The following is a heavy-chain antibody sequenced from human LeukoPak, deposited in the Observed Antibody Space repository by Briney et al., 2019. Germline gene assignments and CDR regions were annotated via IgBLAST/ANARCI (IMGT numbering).Heavy chain of an antibody. CDR2: IYTRGST. CDR1: GGSISSYY. D-gene: IGHD3-10*01. Sequence: ETLALTCTVPGGSISSYYWGWIRQPAGRGLEGIGRIYTRGSTNYNPSLKGRVTMSVATSKNQLSLKLSSVTAADTAVYYCARGRWFGEFFDRWGQGTLVTVSS. J-gene: IGHJ5*02. CDR3: ARGRWFGEFFDR. V-gene: IGHV4-4*07.